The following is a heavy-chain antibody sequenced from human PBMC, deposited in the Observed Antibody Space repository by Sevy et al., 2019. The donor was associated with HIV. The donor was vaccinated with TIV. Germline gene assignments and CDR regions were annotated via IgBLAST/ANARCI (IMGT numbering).Heavy chain of an antibody. Sequence: GGSLRLTCIGSGFSFSYYGIHWVRRAPGKGLDWVALLSHDGINEYYADSVKGRFTISRDNSKNTGYLEMNSLRNEDTAIYFCANAYSGSYSHSYLYALDVWGQGTTVTVSS. D-gene: IGHD1-26*01. V-gene: IGHV3-30*18. CDR3: ANAYSGSYSHSYLYALDV. CDR2: LSHDGINE. J-gene: IGHJ6*02. CDR1: GFSFSYYG.